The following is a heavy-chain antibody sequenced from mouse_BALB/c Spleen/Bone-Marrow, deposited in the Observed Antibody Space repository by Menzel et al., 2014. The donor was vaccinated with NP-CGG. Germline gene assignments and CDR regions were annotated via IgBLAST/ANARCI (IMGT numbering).Heavy chain of an antibody. V-gene: IGHV1S137*01. D-gene: IGHD2-4*01. CDR1: GYTFTDYA. Sequence: VQLQQSGAELVRPGVSVKISCKGSGYTFTDYAMHWVKQSHAKSLEWIGVISTYYGDASYNQKFMGKATMTVDKSSSTAYMELARLTSEDSAIYYCARVIDDYDAWFAYWGQGTLVTVSA. J-gene: IGHJ3*01. CDR3: ARVIDDYDAWFAY. CDR2: ISTYYGDA.